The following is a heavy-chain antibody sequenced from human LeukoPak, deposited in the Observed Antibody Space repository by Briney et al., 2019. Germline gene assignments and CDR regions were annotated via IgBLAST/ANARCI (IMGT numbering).Heavy chain of an antibody. CDR2: ISGAGNT. D-gene: IGHD2-21*02. CDR3: AKESRHCGGDCFSLLDC. Sequence: GGSLRLSCAASGFTFSSYSISWVGQAPGKGLHWVSLISGAGNTYYTASVKGPFTISRDNSKNTLYLHMNSLRAEDTAVYYCAKESRHCGGDCFSLLDCWGQGTLVTVSS. CDR1: GFTFSSYS. V-gene: IGHV3-23*01. J-gene: IGHJ4*02.